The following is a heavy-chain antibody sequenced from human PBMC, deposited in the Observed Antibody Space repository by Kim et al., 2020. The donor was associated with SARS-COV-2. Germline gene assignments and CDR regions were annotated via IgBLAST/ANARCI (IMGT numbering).Heavy chain of an antibody. D-gene: IGHD3-10*01. V-gene: IGHV4-61*09. CDR1: GGSISSSIYY. CDR3: ASFYGSGRNYFDY. CDR2: IHTLGSI. J-gene: IGHJ4*02. Sequence: SETLSLTCTVSGGSISSSIYYWSWIRQSAGKGLEWIGHIHTLGSINYNPSLRSRLTISVDTSKNQFSLKLASVTAADTAVYYCASFYGSGRNYFDYWGQGTLVTVSS.